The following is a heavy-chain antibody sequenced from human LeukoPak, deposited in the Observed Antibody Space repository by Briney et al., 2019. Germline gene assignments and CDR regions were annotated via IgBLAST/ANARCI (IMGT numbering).Heavy chain of an antibody. CDR1: GNTFTAYY. V-gene: IGHV1-2*02. D-gene: IGHD3-22*01. CDR2: INPNSGGT. J-gene: IGHJ2*01. Sequence: RASVKVSCKASGNTFTAYYMHWVRQAPGQGLEWMGWINPNSGGTNYAQEFQGRVTMTRDKSISTAYMELSGLRSDDTAVYYCARDALYYYGRSGYYSGYWYFDLWGRGTLVTVSS. CDR3: ARDALYYYGRSGYYSGYWYFDL.